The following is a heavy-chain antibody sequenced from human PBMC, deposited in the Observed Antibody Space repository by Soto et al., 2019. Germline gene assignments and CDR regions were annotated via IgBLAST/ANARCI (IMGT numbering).Heavy chain of an antibody. V-gene: IGHV4-30-4*02. J-gene: IGHJ4*02. D-gene: IGHD3-3*01. CDR1: GGSISSGDYY. CDR3: ARAVSQDYDFWSGYPFDY. CDR2: IYYSGST. Sequence: SDTLSLTCTVSGGSISSGDYYWSWIRQPPGKGLEWIGYIYYSGSTYYNPSLKSRVTISVDTSKNQFSLKLSSVTAADTAVYYCARAVSQDYDFWSGYPFDYWGQGTLVTVTS.